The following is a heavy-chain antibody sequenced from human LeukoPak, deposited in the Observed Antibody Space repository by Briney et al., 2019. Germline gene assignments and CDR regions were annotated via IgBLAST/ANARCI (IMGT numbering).Heavy chain of an antibody. CDR3: AKLWFGESMIFDY. J-gene: IGHJ4*02. D-gene: IGHD3-10*01. CDR2: ISGSGGST. Sequence: GGSLRLSCAASGFTFSSYAMSWVRQAPGKGLEWASAISGSGGSTYYADSVKGRFTISRDNSKNTLYLQMNSLRAEDTAVYYCAKLWFGESMIFDYWGQGTLVTVSS. V-gene: IGHV3-23*01. CDR1: GFTFSSYA.